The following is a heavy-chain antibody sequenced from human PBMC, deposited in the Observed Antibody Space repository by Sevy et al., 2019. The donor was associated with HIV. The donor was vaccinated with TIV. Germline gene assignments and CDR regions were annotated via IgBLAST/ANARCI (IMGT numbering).Heavy chain of an antibody. Sequence: GGSLRLYCVGSGFTFRNFGVHWLRQAPGKGLEWLSVVSYDGSSKYYVDSVKGRFIVSRDNSKNTLYLQMNRLRTEDTAVYYCARGGSGDYYYYGVDVWGQGTTVTVSS. V-gene: IGHV3-30*03. J-gene: IGHJ6*02. D-gene: IGHD3-10*01. CDR1: GFTFRNFG. CDR2: VSYDGSSK. CDR3: ARGGSGDYYYYGVDV.